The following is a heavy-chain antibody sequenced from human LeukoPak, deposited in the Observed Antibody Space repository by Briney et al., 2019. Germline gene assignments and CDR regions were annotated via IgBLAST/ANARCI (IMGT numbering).Heavy chain of an antibody. Sequence: SETLSLTCAVYGGSFSDYYWSWIRQHPGKGLEWIGYIYYSGSTYYNPSLKSRVTISVDTSKNQFSLKLSSVTAADTAVYYCARELSSVFDPWGQGTLVTVSS. D-gene: IGHD6-6*01. J-gene: IGHJ5*02. CDR3: ARELSSVFDP. V-gene: IGHV4-31*11. CDR1: GGSFSDYY. CDR2: IYYSGST.